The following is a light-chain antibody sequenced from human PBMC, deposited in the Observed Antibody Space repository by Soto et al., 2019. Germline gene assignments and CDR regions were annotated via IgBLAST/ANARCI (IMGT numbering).Light chain of an antibody. V-gene: IGLV2-8*01. Sequence: QSALTQPPSASGSPGQSVTISCTGTSSDIGRFNYVSWYQQYPGTAPKLIIYEVTKRPSGVPDRFSGSKSGNTASLTVPGLQPEDEADYYCSSYAGSSNLVFGGGTKLTVL. J-gene: IGLJ2*01. CDR3: SSYAGSSNLV. CDR1: SSDIGRFNY. CDR2: EVT.